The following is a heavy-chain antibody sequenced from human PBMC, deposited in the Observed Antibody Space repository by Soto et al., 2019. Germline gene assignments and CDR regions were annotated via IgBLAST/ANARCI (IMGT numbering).Heavy chain of an antibody. CDR1: GGTFSSYA. V-gene: IGHV1-69*12. CDR3: XXXXXXXXXPDN. J-gene: IGHJ4*02. Sequence: QVQLVQSGAEVRQPASSVKVSCKTSGGTFSSYAISWVRQAPGQGLEWMGGIVPIVDTSTYAQKFQGRVTITAXESTSTVYXXXSXXXXXDXXVXXXXXXXXXXXXPDNWGQGTLVTVSS. CDR2: IVPIVDTS.